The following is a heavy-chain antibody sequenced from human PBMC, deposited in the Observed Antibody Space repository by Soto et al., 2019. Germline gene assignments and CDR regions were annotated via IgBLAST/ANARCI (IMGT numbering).Heavy chain of an antibody. CDR1: GFTLSGVD. J-gene: IGHJ4*02. V-gene: IGHV3-30*18. Sequence: QVQLVESGGGVVQPGTSLRLSCSASGFTLSGVDMHWVRQAPGKGLEWVAVMSYDGRNPYYADSVKGRFTVSRDSSKSTLYLQMNSLRTEDAAVYYCAKGGWYTSSSRSDCWGQGTLVTVSS. CDR3: AKGGWYTSSSRSDC. D-gene: IGHD6-6*01. CDR2: MSYDGRNP.